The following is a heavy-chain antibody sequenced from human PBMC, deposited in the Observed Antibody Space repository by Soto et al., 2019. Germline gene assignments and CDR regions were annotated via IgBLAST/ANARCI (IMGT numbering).Heavy chain of an antibody. V-gene: IGHV4-4*02. D-gene: IGHD1-1*01. CDR2: IYHSGST. CDR1: GGSISSSNW. J-gene: IGHJ6*02. Sequence: SETLSLTCAVSGGSISSSNWWSWVRQPPGKGLEWIVAIYHSGSTNYNPSLKSRVTISVDKSKNQFSLKLSSVTAADTAVYYWARDRGGTTLYYYYGMDVWGQGTTVTVSS. CDR3: ARDRGGTTLYYYYGMDV.